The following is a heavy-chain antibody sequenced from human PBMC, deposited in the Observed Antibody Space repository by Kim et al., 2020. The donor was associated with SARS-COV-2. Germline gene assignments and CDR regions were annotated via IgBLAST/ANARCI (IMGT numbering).Heavy chain of an antibody. D-gene: IGHD6-19*01. J-gene: IGHJ5*02. Sequence: ASVKVSCKASGYTFTSYGISWVRQAPGQGLEWMGWISAYNGNTNYAQKLQGRVTMTTDTSTSTAYMELRSLRSDDTAVYYCARADTPAVAGIWFDPWGQGTLVTVSS. V-gene: IGHV1-18*01. CDR2: ISAYNGNT. CDR3: ARADTPAVAGIWFDP. CDR1: GYTFTSYG.